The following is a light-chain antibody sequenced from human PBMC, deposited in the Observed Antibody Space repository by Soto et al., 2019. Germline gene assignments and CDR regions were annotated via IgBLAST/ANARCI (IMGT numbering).Light chain of an antibody. CDR3: QQRSNWPSIT. CDR1: QSISSTY. J-gene: IGKJ5*01. CDR2: DAS. V-gene: IGKV3D-20*02. Sequence: EIVLTQSPGTLSLSPGERATLSFRASQSISSTYLTWYHQRPGQAPRLLIYDASRRATGIPDRFSGSGSGTDFTLTISSLQAEDSAVYYCQQRSNWPSITFGQGTRLEIK.